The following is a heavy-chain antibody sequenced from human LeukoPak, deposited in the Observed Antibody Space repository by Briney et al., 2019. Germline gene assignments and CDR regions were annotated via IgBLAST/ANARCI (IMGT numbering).Heavy chain of an antibody. D-gene: IGHD1-26*01. J-gene: IGHJ4*02. CDR2: IYSGGST. V-gene: IGHV3-53*01. CDR3: ARVRVGATGYYFDY. CDR1: GFTVSSNY. Sequence: GGSLRLSCAASGFTVSSNYMSWVRQAPGKGLEWVSVIYSGGSTYYADSVKGRFTISRDNSKNTLYLQMNSLRAEDTAVYYCARVRVGATGYYFDYWGQGTLVTVSS.